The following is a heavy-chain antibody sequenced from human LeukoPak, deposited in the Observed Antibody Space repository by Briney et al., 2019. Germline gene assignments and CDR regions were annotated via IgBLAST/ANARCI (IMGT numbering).Heavy chain of an antibody. Sequence: ASVKVSCKASGYTFTGYYMHWVRQAPGQGLEWMGRINPNSGGTNHAQKFQGRVTMTRDTSISTAYMELSRLRSDDTAVYYCARDPMFYDILTGYQRWSFDYWGQGTLVTVSS. J-gene: IGHJ4*02. D-gene: IGHD3-9*01. CDR1: GYTFTGYY. CDR3: ARDPMFYDILTGYQRWSFDY. V-gene: IGHV1-2*06. CDR2: INPNSGGT.